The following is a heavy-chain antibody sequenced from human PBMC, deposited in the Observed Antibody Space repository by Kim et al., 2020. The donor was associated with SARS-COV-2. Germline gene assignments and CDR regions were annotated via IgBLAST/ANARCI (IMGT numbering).Heavy chain of an antibody. D-gene: IGHD3-3*01. CDR3: ARLWSGYYSHFDY. CDR2: IYSTGTT. Sequence: SETLSLTCTVSGDSISGYYWNWIRQSPEKGLQWLGYIYSTGTTNYNPSFNSRVTISVDTSKNQFSLKLRSVTTADTAVYYCARLWSGYYSHFDYWGQG. V-gene: IGHV4-59*01. CDR1: GDSISGYY. J-gene: IGHJ4*02.